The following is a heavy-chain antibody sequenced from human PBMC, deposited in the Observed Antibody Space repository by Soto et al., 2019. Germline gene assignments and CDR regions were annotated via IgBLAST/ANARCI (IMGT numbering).Heavy chain of an antibody. D-gene: IGHD2-15*01. V-gene: IGHV4-39*01. CDR1: GGSISSSSYY. Sequence: PSETLSLTCTVSGGSISSSSYYWGWIRQPPGKGLEWIGSIYYSGSTYYNPSLKSRVTISVDTSKNQFSLKLSSVTAADTAVYYCASGPDIVVVVAAPNWFDPWGQGTLVTVSS. CDR2: IYYSGST. J-gene: IGHJ5*02. CDR3: ASGPDIVVVVAAPNWFDP.